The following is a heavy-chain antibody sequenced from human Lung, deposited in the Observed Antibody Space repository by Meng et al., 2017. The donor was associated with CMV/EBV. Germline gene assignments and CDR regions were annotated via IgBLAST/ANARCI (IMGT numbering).Heavy chain of an antibody. J-gene: IGHJ4*02. Sequence: GGSLRLXCAASGFTFSSYAMHWVRQAPGKGLEWVAVISYDGSNKYYADSVKGRFTISRDNSKNTLYLQMNSQRAEDTAVYDCARVVRPMAVPIDYWGQGXLVTVSS. CDR3: ARVVRPMAVPIDY. V-gene: IGHV3-30*04. CDR1: GFTFSSYA. D-gene: IGHD2-8*01. CDR2: ISYDGSNK.